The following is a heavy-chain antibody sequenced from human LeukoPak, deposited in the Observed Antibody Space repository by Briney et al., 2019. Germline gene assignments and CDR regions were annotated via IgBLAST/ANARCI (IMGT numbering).Heavy chain of an antibody. Sequence: ASVKVSCKASGGTFSSYAISWVRQAPGQGLEWMGWMNPVTGDSTYEQRFQGRVTMTRDTSISTAYMELDWLTSDDTAVYYCVRARTYYFDYWGQGTLATVSS. CDR1: GGTFSSYA. V-gene: IGHV1-2*02. CDR3: VRARTYYFDY. J-gene: IGHJ4*02. CDR2: MNPVTGDS.